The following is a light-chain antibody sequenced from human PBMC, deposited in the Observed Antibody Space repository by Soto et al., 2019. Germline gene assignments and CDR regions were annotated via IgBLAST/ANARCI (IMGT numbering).Light chain of an antibody. CDR1: SSNIGSNY. Sequence: QSVLTQPPSASGTPGQRVTISCSGSSSNIGSNYVYWYQQLPGTAPKLLIYRNNQRPSGVPDRFSGSKSGTSASLAITGLQAEDEADYYCQSYESSLSGYVFGTGTKVTVL. V-gene: IGLV1-47*01. CDR2: RNN. CDR3: QSYESSLSGYV. J-gene: IGLJ1*01.